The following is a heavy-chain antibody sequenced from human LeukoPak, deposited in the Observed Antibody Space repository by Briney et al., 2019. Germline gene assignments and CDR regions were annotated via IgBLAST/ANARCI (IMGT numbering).Heavy chain of an antibody. CDR3: ARGLDHGDYHLAY. V-gene: IGHV4-34*01. D-gene: IGHD4-17*01. CDR2: INHSGGT. Sequence: SETLSLTCAVYGGSFSGYYWSWIRQPPGKGLEWIGEINHSGGTNYNPSLKSRVTISVDTSKNQFSLKLSSVTAADTAVYYCARGLDHGDYHLAYWGQGTLVTVSS. J-gene: IGHJ4*02. CDR1: GGSFSGYY.